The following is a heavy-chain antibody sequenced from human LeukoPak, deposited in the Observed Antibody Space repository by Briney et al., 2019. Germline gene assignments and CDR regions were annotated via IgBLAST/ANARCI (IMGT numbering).Heavy chain of an antibody. D-gene: IGHD2-2*02. CDR1: GYTFTSQD. Sequence: ASVTVSCKASGYTFTSQDINWVRQATGQGLEWMGWMNPNSGNTGYAQKFQGRVTMTRNTSISTAYMELSSLRSGDTAVYYCARGQIVVVPAAIGPLRYYYYGMDVWGQGTTVTVSS. CDR2: MNPNSGNT. CDR3: ARGQIVVVPAAIGPLRYYYYGMDV. V-gene: IGHV1-8*01. J-gene: IGHJ6*02.